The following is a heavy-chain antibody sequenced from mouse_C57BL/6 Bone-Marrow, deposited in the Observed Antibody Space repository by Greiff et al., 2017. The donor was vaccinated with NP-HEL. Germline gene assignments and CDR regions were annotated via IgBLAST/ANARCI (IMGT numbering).Heavy chain of an antibody. D-gene: IGHD3-2*02. Sequence: EVQLVESGPGLVKPSQSLSLTCSVTGYSITSGYYWNWIRQFPGNNLEWMGYISYDGSNNYNPSLKNRISITRDTSKNQFFLKLNSVTTEDTATYYCAREGDSSGSYYAMDYWGQGTSVTVSS. CDR2: ISYDGSN. CDR3: AREGDSSGSYYAMDY. CDR1: GYSITSGYY. J-gene: IGHJ4*01. V-gene: IGHV3-6*01.